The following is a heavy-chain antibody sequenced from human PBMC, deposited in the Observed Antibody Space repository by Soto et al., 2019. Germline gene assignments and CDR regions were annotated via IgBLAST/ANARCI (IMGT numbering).Heavy chain of an antibody. CDR3: ARKRQAAGHVDY. D-gene: IGHD6-13*01. CDR2: IYYSGST. CDR1: GGSISSGGYY. V-gene: IGHV4-31*03. Sequence: QVQLQESGPGLVKPSQTLSLTCTVSGGSISSGGYYWSWIRQHPGKGLEWIGYIYYSGSTYYNPSLKIRVTISVDTSKNQFSLKLSSATAADTAVYYCARKRQAAGHVDYWGQGTLVTVSS. J-gene: IGHJ4*02.